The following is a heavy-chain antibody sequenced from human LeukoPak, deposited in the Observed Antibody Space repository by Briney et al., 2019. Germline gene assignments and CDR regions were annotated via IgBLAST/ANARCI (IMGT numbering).Heavy chain of an antibody. V-gene: IGHV1-2*02. D-gene: IGHD2-8*01. CDR3: ARVWPCSNGVCPDVFEY. Sequence: ASVKVSCKASGYTFTGYYMHWVRQAPGQGLEWMGWINPNSGGTYYAQKFQGRVTMTRDTSISSAYMELSSLTSDDTAVYYCARVWPCSNGVCPDVFEYWGQGTLVTVSS. CDR1: GYTFTGYY. CDR2: INPNSGGT. J-gene: IGHJ4*02.